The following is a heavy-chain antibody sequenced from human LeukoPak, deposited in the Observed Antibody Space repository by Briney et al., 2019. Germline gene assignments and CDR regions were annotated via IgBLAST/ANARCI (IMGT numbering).Heavy chain of an antibody. CDR2: FYYSGTT. CDR1: GDSISSSSYY. CDR3: ARSEGWFDP. V-gene: IGHV4-39*07. J-gene: IGHJ5*02. Sequence: SETLSLTCTVSGDSISSSSYYWGWIRQSPGKGLEWIGSFYYSGTTYYNPSLMSRVTMSLDTSKNQFSLKLSSVTAADTAVYYCARSEGWFDPWGQGTLVTVSS.